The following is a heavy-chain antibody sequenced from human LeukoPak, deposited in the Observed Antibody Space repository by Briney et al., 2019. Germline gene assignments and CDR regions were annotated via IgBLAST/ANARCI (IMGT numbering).Heavy chain of an antibody. Sequence: SETLSLTCTVSGGYIISGGYYWGWIRQPPGKGLEWIGSIYYSGSTYYHPSLKSRVTISVDTSKNQFSLKLSSVTAADTAVYYCASSRKYDYIWGSYRSPWGFDPWGQGTLVTVSS. CDR2: IYYSGST. CDR3: ASSRKYDYIWGSYRSPWGFDP. J-gene: IGHJ5*02. D-gene: IGHD3-16*02. CDR1: GGYIISGGYY. V-gene: IGHV4-39*07.